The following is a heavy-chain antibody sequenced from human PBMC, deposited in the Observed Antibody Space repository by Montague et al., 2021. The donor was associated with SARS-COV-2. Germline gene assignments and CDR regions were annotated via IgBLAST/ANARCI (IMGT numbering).Heavy chain of an antibody. CDR2: IYYSGST. V-gene: IGHV4-31*03. J-gene: IGHJ4*02. D-gene: IGHD3-10*01. Sequence: TLSLTCTVPGGSISSGGYYWSWIRQHPGKDLEWIGYIYYSGSTYYNPSLKSRVTISVDTSKNQFSLKLSSVTAADTAVYYCARNPTSYYYGSKGAFDYWGQGTLVTVSS. CDR3: ARNPTSYYYGSKGAFDY. CDR1: GGSISSGGYY.